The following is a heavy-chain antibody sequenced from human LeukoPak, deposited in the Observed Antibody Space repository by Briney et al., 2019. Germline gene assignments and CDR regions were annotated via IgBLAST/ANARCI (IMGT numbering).Heavy chain of an antibody. Sequence: PGGSLRLSCAASGFTFSSFGMHWVRQAPGKGLEWVSDIWYDASNKYYADSVKGRFTISRDNSKNTLYLQMNSLRDDDTAVYYCVRGVGVSRFNYFDPWGQGTLVTVSS. CDR1: GFTFSSFG. CDR3: VRGVGVSRFNYFDP. D-gene: IGHD1-26*01. CDR2: IWYDASNK. J-gene: IGHJ5*02. V-gene: IGHV3-33*01.